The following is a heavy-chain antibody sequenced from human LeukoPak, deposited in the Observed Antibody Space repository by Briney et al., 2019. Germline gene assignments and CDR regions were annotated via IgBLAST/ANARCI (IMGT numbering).Heavy chain of an antibody. D-gene: IGHD3-22*01. J-gene: IGHJ4*02. V-gene: IGHV1-24*01. CDR1: GYTLTELS. CDR2: FDPEDGET. CDR3: ARDSSGYYDYDY. Sequence: ASVKVSCKVSGYTLTELSMHWVRQAPGKGLEWMGGFDPEDGETIYAQKFQGRVTMTEDTSTDTAYMELSSLRSEDTAVYYCARDSSGYYDYDYWGQGTLVTVSS.